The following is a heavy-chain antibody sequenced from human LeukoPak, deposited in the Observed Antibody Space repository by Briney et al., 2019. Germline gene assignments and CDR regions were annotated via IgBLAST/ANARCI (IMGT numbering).Heavy chain of an antibody. CDR1: GFTFSGSA. D-gene: IGHD2-15*01. CDR2: IRSKANSYAT. V-gene: IGHV3-73*01. Sequence: SGGSLRLSCAASGFTFSGSAMHWVRQASGKGLEWVGRIRSKANSYATAYAASVKGRFTISRDDSKNTAYLQMNSLKTEDTAVYYCTRRYCSGGSCYSHWFDPWGQGTLVTVSS. CDR3: TRRYCSGGSCYSHWFDP. J-gene: IGHJ5*02.